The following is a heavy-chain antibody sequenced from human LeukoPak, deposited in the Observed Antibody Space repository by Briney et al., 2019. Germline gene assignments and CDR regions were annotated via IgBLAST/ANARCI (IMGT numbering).Heavy chain of an antibody. V-gene: IGHV1-69*05. CDR2: IIPIFGTT. D-gene: IGHD5-12*01. CDR1: GGTFSSHA. CDR3: ARGDSGYDYGFDN. Sequence: ASVNVSCKVSGGTFSSHAISWVRQAPGQGLEWVGGIIPIFGTTNYAQKFQGRVTTTTDESTSTGYMELRSLRSDDTAVYYCARGDSGYDYGFDNWGQGTLVTVSS. J-gene: IGHJ4*02.